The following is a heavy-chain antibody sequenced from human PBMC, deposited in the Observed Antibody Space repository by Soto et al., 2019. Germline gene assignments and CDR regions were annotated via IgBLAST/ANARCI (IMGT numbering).Heavy chain of an antibody. CDR2: ISASGDST. CDR1: GFTLSNYA. CDR3: DKGGSLTGYSTNDY. Sequence: EVQLLESGGGLVQPGGSLRLSCATSGFTLSNYAMNWVRQSPGKGLEWVSSISASGDSTYYPESVKGRFTVSRDNSKNTLYPQIDSLRAEDTAVYYCDKGGSLTGYSTNDYWGQGALVTVSS. J-gene: IGHJ4*02. D-gene: IGHD3-9*01. V-gene: IGHV3-23*01.